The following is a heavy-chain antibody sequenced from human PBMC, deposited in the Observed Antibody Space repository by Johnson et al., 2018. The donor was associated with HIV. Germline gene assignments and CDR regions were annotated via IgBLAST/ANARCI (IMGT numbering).Heavy chain of an antibody. Sequence: QVKLVESGGGLVKPGGSLRLSCAASGFSFSDYYMSWVRQAPGKGLEWVSYISNTGATTYYADSVKGRFTVSRDNAKNSLYLQMNSLRADDSAVYFCARPAYSGTWTDAFDIWGQGTMVTVSS. CDR1: GFSFSDYY. J-gene: IGHJ3*02. D-gene: IGHD1-26*01. CDR3: ARPAYSGTWTDAFDI. CDR2: ISNTGATT. V-gene: IGHV3-11*04.